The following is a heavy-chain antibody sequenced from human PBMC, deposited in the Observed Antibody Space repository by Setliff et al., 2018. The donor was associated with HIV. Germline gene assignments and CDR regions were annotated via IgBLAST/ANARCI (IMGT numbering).Heavy chain of an antibody. D-gene: IGHD3-10*01. Sequence: GGSLRLSCAASGFTFSSYSMNWVRQAPGKGLEWVSYISSSSTTYYADSVKGRFVISREKSKSTLYLQMNSLRAEDTAVYYCAKKTAAYTSGSWLHYWGQGTLVTVSS. CDR3: AKKTAAYTSGSWLHY. J-gene: IGHJ4*02. CDR2: ISSSSTT. V-gene: IGHV3-48*01. CDR1: GFTFSSYS.